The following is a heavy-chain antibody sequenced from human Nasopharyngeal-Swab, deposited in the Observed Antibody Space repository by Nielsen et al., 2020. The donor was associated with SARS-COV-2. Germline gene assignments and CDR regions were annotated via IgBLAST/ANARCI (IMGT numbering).Heavy chain of an antibody. V-gene: IGHV3-23*01. CDR2: FSGSDGAT. D-gene: IGHD1-7*01. Sequence: GGSLRLSCAASGFTFSSDVMSWVRQAPGRGLEWVSAFSGSDGATYYADSVKGRFTISRDNSKNTLYLQRNSLRAEDTAIYYCASRPARSQWNYEAYWGQGTLITVSS. J-gene: IGHJ4*02. CDR1: GFTFSSDV. CDR3: ASRPARSQWNYEAY.